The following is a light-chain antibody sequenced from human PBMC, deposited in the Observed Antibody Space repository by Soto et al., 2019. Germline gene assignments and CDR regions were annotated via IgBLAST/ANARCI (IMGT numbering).Light chain of an antibody. CDR3: QQYNSYPRT. CDR1: QSISSW. Sequence: DIQMTQSPSTVSASVGDRVTITCRASQSISSWLAWYQQKPGKAPKFLIYDASGLESGVPSRFSGSGSGTEFTLTISSLQPDDFATYYCQQYNSYPRTFGRGTKVEIK. V-gene: IGKV1-5*01. CDR2: DAS. J-gene: IGKJ1*01.